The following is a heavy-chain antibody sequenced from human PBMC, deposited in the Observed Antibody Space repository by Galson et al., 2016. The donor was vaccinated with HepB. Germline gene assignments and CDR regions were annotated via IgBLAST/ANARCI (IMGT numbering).Heavy chain of an antibody. CDR3: AKFSKGDGDYFFDF. Sequence: SLRLSCAASGFTFSNYGMNWVRQSPGKGLEWVSFSGSDGSTYYADSVQGRFTISRDNSKDTLYLQMSSLRADDTAVYFCAKFSKGDGDYFFDFWGQGTPVTVSS. D-gene: IGHD4-17*01. CDR2: SGSDGST. CDR1: GFTFSNYG. V-gene: IGHV3-23*01. J-gene: IGHJ4*02.